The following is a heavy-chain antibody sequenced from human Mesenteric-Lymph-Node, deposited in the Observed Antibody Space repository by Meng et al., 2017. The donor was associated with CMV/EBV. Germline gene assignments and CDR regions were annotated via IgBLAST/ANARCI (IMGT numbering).Heavy chain of an antibody. CDR1: GFTFSSYS. CDR3: VRDGGSHDFDY. V-gene: IGHV3-21*01. CDR2: ISSSSSYI. Sequence: GESLKISCAASGFTFSSYSMNWVRQAPGKGLEWVSSISSSSSYIYYADSVKGRFTISRDNAKNSLFLQMNSLRVEDTAVYYCVRDGGSHDFDYWGQGTLVTVSS. D-gene: IGHD1-26*01. J-gene: IGHJ4*02.